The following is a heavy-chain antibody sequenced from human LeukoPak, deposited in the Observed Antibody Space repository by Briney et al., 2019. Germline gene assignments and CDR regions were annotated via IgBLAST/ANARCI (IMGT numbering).Heavy chain of an antibody. J-gene: IGHJ3*02. V-gene: IGHV3-23*01. D-gene: IGHD3-16*01. CDR1: GFTFSSYG. CDR3: AKDRLTLSAFDI. CDR2: ISGSGSNT. Sequence: GGSLRLSCVVSGFTFSSYGMSWVRQAPGKGLEWVSAISGSGSNTYYADSVKGRFTITRDNSKDTLYLQMNSLRAEDTAVYSCAKDRLTLSAFDIWGQGTMVTVSS.